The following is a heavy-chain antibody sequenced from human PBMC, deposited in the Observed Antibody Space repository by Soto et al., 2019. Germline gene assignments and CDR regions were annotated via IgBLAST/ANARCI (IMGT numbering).Heavy chain of an antibody. V-gene: IGHV1-18*01. J-gene: IGHJ4*02. CDR3: ATDGVVTASPFDY. Sequence: QVQLVQSGAEVKKPGASVKVSCKTSGYTFSKYGITWIRQAPGQGLEYMGWISTYNGNTDYAQKLQGRVTMTTDTSTHTAYMELRSLISDDTAVFYCATDGVVTASPFDYWGKGTLVTVSS. D-gene: IGHD2-21*02. CDR1: GYTFSKYG. CDR2: ISTYNGNT.